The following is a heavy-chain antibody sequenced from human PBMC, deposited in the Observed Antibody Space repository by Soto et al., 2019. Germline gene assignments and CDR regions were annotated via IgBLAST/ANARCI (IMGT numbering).Heavy chain of an antibody. CDR1: GFTFSSYS. J-gene: IGHJ5*02. Sequence: GGSLRLSCASSGFTFSSYSMNLVRQAPGKGLEWVSSISSSSSYIYYADSVKGRFTISRDNAKNSLYLQMNSLRAEDTAVYYCARDPDAGRADFEGWFDPWGQGTLVTVSS. CDR3: ARDPDAGRADFEGWFDP. D-gene: IGHD3-3*01. CDR2: ISSSSSYI. V-gene: IGHV3-21*01.